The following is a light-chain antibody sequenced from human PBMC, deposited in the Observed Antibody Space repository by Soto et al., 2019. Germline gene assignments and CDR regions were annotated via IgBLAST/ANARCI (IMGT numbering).Light chain of an antibody. CDR3: QQTFGKPLVT. V-gene: IGKV1-39*01. Sequence: DIQMTQSPSSLSASVGDRVTITCRASQSISSYLNWYQQKPGKAPRLLIYAASRLQGGVPSRFSGTGSGTDFTLTISSLQPEDFAIYYCQQTFGKPLVTFGQGTRLEIK. CDR1: QSISSY. CDR2: AAS. J-gene: IGKJ5*01.